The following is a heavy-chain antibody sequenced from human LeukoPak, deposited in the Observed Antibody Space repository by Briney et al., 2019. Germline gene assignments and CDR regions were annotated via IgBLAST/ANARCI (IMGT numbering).Heavy chain of an antibody. V-gene: IGHV5-51*01. CDR3: ATLCGLTYDRSGNEPPNSFDS. CDR2: VYPGDSDT. D-gene: IGHD3-22*01. Sequence: GESLKISCKSFGCSFATPWFGLVRQRPGKGLEWMGFVYPGDSDTNYSPSLQGHVTISADKSTDTAYVQWSSLNATDTAMYFCATLCGLTYDRSGNEPPNSFDSWGQGTRVAVSS. CDR1: GCSFATPW. J-gene: IGHJ4*02.